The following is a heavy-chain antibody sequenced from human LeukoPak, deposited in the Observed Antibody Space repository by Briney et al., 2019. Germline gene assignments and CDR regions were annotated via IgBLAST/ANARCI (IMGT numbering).Heavy chain of an antibody. CDR3: AALKLTVVTPDDY. V-gene: IGHV3-21*01. CDR2: ISSSSYI. CDR1: GFTFSSYS. J-gene: IGHJ4*02. Sequence: GSLRLSCAASGFTFSSYSMNWVRQAPGKGLEWVSSISSSSYIYYADSVKGRFTISRDNAKNSLYLQMNSLRAEDTAVYYCAALKLTVVTPDDYWGQGTLVTVSS. D-gene: IGHD4-23*01.